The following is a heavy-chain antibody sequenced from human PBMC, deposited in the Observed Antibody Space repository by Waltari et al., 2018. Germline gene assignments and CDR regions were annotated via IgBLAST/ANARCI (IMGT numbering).Heavy chain of an antibody. V-gene: IGHV3-7*01. CDR2: IKQDGSEK. CDR3: ARGNAYYYYYMDV. D-gene: IGHD2-8*01. Sequence: EVQLVESGGGLVQPGGSLRLSCAASGFTFSSYWMSWVRQAPGKGREGVANIKQDGSEKYYVDSVKGRFTISRDNAKNSLYLQMNSLRAEDTAVYYCARGNAYYYYYMDVWGKGTTVTVSS. J-gene: IGHJ6*03. CDR1: GFTFSSYW.